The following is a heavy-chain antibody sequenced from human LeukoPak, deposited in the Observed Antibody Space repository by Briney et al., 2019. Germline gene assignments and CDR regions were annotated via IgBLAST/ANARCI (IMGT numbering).Heavy chain of an antibody. CDR3: ARDLGYCSGGRCYWFDP. J-gene: IGHJ5*02. CDR1: GGSINSADYY. CDR2: IYYSGST. D-gene: IGHD2-15*01. Sequence: SETLSLTCTVSGGSINSADYYWSWIRQHPGKGLEWIGYIYYSGSTYYNPSLKSRLSMSVETSKNQFSLKLTSVTAADTAVYYCARDLGYCSGGRCYWFDPWGQGTLVTVSS. V-gene: IGHV4-31*03.